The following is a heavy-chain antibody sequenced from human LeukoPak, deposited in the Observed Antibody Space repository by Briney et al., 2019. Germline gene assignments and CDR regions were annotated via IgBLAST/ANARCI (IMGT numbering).Heavy chain of an antibody. CDR1: GGSFSGYY. D-gene: IGHD6-6*01. Sequence: PSETLSLTCAVYGGSFSGYYWSWIRQPPGKGLEWIGEINHSGSTNYNPSLKSRVTISVDASKNQLSLKLSSVTAADTAVYYCARGKSIAARIFDYWGQGTLVTVSS. CDR3: ARGKSIAARIFDY. V-gene: IGHV4-34*01. J-gene: IGHJ4*02. CDR2: INHSGST.